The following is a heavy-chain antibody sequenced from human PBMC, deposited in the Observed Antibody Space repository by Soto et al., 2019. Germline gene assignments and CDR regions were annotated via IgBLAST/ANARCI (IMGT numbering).Heavy chain of an antibody. CDR2: ISYDGSNK. CDR1: GFTFSSYG. V-gene: IGHV3-30*18. Sequence: GSLRLSCAASGFTFSSYGMHWVRQAPGKGLEWVAVISYDGSNKYYADSVKGRFTISRDNSKNTLYLQMNSLRAEDTAVYYCAKDEYYYGSGPYWFDPWGQGT. J-gene: IGHJ5*02. CDR3: AKDEYYYGSGPYWFDP. D-gene: IGHD3-10*01.